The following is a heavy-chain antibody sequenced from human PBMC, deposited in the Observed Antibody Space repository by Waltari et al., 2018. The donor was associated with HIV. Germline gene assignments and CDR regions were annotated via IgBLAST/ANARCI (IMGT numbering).Heavy chain of an antibody. CDR2: SSGDSKNK. V-gene: IGHV3-21*05. Sequence: EVRLVESGGGPVQPGGSLRLSWAHSGFPLSLYNRNWVRQTPGKGLEWVAYSSGDSKNKYYADSVKGRFIISKDNGQNFLHLQMDRLSVDDSAKYFCAREVTSSKVMNYWGQGTPVIVSS. J-gene: IGHJ4*02. CDR1: GFPLSLYN. CDR3: AREVTSSKVMNY. D-gene: IGHD2-21*02.